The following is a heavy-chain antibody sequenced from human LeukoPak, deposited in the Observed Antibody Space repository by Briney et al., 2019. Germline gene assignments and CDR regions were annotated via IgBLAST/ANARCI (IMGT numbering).Heavy chain of an antibody. Sequence: SQTLSLTCAISGDSVSSISVAWNWIRQSPSRGLEWLGRTYYRSKWYYEYAVSVKSRINISPDTFKNQFSLQLTSVTPEDTAVYYCSLARSEYHYGMDVWGQGTTVTGSS. CDR3: SLARSEYHYGMDV. J-gene: IGHJ6*02. CDR1: GDSVSSISVA. CDR2: TYYRSKWYY. V-gene: IGHV6-1*01.